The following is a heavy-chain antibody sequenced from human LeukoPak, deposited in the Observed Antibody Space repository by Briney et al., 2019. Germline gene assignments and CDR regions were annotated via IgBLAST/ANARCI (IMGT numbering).Heavy chain of an antibody. J-gene: IGHJ4*02. Sequence: SQTLSLTCAISGDSVSSKSAAWHWIRQSPSRGLEWLGRTYYRSNWYNDYAVSVESRISINPDTSKNQFSLQLNSVTPEDTAMYYCARDSAPYSSGWYDYWGQGTLVTVSS. CDR2: TYYRSNWYN. D-gene: IGHD6-19*01. CDR3: ARDSAPYSSGWYDY. V-gene: IGHV6-1*01. CDR1: GDSVSSKSAA.